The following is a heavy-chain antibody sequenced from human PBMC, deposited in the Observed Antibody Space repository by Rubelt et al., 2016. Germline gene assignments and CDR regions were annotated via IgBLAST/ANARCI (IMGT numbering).Heavy chain of an antibody. CDR2: INGDGSST. V-gene: IGHV3-74*01. CDR1: GFTFSSYS. D-gene: IGHD3-16*01. CDR3: AKDIRGRGDAFDV. J-gene: IGHJ3*01. Sequence: GSLRLSCEASGFTFSSYSMLWVRQDPGKGLVWVSRINGDGSSTSYADSVKGRFTISRDNAKNTLYLQMNSLRAEDTAVYYCAKDIRGRGDAFDVWGQGTLVTVSS.